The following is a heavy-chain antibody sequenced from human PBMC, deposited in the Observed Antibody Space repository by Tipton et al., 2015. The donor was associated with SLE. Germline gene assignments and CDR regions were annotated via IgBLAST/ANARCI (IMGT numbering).Heavy chain of an antibody. J-gene: IGHJ4*02. CDR3: ARVRVDTAMVVFDF. CDR2: ISAYNGNT. Sequence: QLVQSGAEVKKPGASVKVSCKASGYTFTTYGVSWVRQAPGQGPEWMGWISAYNGNTNYAQKLQGRVTMTTDTSTTTAYMELRSLRSDDTAIYYCARVRVDTAMVVFDFWGQVTLVTVSS. V-gene: IGHV1-18*01. CDR1: GYTFTTYG. D-gene: IGHD5-18*01.